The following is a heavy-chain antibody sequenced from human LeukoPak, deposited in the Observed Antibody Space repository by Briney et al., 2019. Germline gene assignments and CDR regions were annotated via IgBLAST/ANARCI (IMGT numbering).Heavy chain of an antibody. CDR2: ISWNSGSI. CDR1: GFTFDDYA. D-gene: IGHD3-9*01. V-gene: IGHV3-9*01. CDR3: AKDSGYDILTGTGGPIDY. Sequence: GGSLRLSCAASGFTFDDYAMHWVRQAPGKGLEWVSGISWNSGSIGYADSVKGRFTISRDNAKNSLYLQMNSLRAEDTALYYCAKDSGYDILTGTGGPIDYWGQGTLVTVSS. J-gene: IGHJ4*02.